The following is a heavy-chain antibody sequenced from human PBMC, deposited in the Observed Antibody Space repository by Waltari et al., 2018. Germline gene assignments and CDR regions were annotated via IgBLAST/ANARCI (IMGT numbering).Heavy chain of an antibody. V-gene: IGHV4-39*07. CDR2: IYYRGST. Sequence: QLQLQESGPGLVKPSETLSLTCTVSGGSISSRSYYWGWIRQPPGKGLEWFGGIYYRGSTYYNPSLKSRVTISVDTSKNQFSLKLSSVTAADTAVYYCARGNFDYWGQGTLVTVSS. J-gene: IGHJ4*02. CDR3: ARGNFDY. CDR1: GGSISSRSYY.